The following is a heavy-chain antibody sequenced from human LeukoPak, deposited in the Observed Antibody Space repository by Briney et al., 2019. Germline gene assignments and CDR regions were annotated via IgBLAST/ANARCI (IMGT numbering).Heavy chain of an antibody. Sequence: ASETLSLPCTVSGDSINTKSYYWGWIRQPPGKGLDWIGSIYYSGKTYYNPSLTSQLTLSLDTPKNQFSRRLSSVTAADTAVYYCARHSYGTFDYWGQGTLVTVSS. V-gene: IGHV4-39*01. CDR1: GDSINTKSYY. J-gene: IGHJ4*02. D-gene: IGHD5-18*01. CDR3: ARHSYGTFDY. CDR2: IYYSGKT.